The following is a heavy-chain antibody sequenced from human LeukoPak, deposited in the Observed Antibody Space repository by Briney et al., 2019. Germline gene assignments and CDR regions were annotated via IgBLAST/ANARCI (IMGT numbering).Heavy chain of an antibody. J-gene: IGHJ4*02. CDR3: ARDYSGSLDY. CDR2: IYYSGST. Sequence: SETLSLTCTVSGGSISSYYWSWIRQPPGKGLEWIGYIYYSGSTNYNPSLKSRVTISVDTSKNQFSLKLSPVTAADTAVYYCARDYSGSLDYWGQGTLVTVSS. D-gene: IGHD1-26*01. CDR1: GGSISSYY. V-gene: IGHV4-59*01.